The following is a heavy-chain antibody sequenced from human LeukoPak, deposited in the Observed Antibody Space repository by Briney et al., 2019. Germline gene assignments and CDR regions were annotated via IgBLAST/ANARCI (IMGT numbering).Heavy chain of an antibody. V-gene: IGHV4-59*01. Sequence: PSETLSLTCTVSGDSISRYYWSWIRQPPGKGLEWIGYIYYTGTTNYNPSLKSRVSISVDMSKNHFSLRLSSVTAADTAVYYCASGAHSNYYYYMDVWGKGITVTISS. J-gene: IGHJ6*03. CDR3: ASGAHSNYYYYMDV. CDR2: IYYTGTT. D-gene: IGHD4/OR15-4a*01. CDR1: GDSISRYY.